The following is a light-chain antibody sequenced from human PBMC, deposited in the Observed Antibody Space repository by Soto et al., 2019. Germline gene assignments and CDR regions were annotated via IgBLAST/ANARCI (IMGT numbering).Light chain of an antibody. CDR1: QSVSSS. CDR3: QQRRNWQVT. Sequence: IELTQSPFSLSLSPGERATLSCRASQSVSSSLAWYQQKPGQAPRLLIYDASIRATGIPSRFSGSGSGTDFTLTISSLEPEDVAVYYCQQRRNWQVTFGQGTRLEIK. J-gene: IGKJ5*01. CDR2: DAS. V-gene: IGKV3-11*01.